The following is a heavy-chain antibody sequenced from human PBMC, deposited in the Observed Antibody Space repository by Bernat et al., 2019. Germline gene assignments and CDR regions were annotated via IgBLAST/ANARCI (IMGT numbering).Heavy chain of an antibody. Sequence: EVQLLESGGGLVQPGGSLRLSCAASGFTFSNYAMSWVRQAPGKGLEWVSAIGGSDGNTYYADPVKGRFTISRDNSKNILYLQMNSLRAEDTAVYSCSRPGGSYVFRGFDSWGQGTLVTVSS. J-gene: IGHJ4*02. CDR1: GFTFSNYA. CDR2: IGGSDGNT. V-gene: IGHV3-23*01. CDR3: SRPGGSYVFRGFDS. D-gene: IGHD1-26*01.